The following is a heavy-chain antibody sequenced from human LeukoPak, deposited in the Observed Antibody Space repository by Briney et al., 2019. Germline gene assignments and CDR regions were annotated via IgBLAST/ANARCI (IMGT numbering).Heavy chain of an antibody. CDR1: GFTFSSYW. J-gene: IGHJ4*02. CDR2: IKQDGSEK. V-gene: IGHV3-7*01. D-gene: IGHD3-22*01. Sequence: PGGSLRLSCAASGFTFSSYWMSWVHQAPGKGLEWVANIKQDGSEKYYVDSVKGRFTISRDNAKNSLYLQMNSLRAEDTAVYYCARVLRYYYDSSGLDYWGQGTLVSVSS. CDR3: ARVLRYYYDSSGLDY.